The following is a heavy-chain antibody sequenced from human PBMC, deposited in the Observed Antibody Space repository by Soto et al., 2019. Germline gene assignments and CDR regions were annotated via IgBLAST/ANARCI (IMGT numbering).Heavy chain of an antibody. Sequence: QVQLVQSGAEVKKPGSSVKVSCKASGGTFSSYTFSWVRQAPGQGLEWMGGIVPLFGTTNDAKIFQGRVTISADESTSTVYMELSSLRSEDSAMYYCVRDGDVTSTRPSGAFDIWGQGTVITVSS. V-gene: IGHV1-69*01. CDR1: GGTFSSYT. CDR2: IVPLFGTT. D-gene: IGHD6-6*01. J-gene: IGHJ3*02. CDR3: VRDGDVTSTRPSGAFDI.